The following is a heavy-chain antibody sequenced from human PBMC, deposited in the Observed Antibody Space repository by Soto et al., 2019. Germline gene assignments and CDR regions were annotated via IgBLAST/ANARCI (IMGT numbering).Heavy chain of an antibody. J-gene: IGHJ4*02. D-gene: IGHD4-17*01. Sequence: QVQLQGSGPGLLKPSETLSLTCTVSGDSISSYYWSWIRQPPGKGLEWIGYIYYSGSTNYNPSLKRRLTVPVDTAKNQFSLKLSSVTAADTAVYYCARSNGDYGDYWRQGTLVTVSS. CDR2: IYYSGST. CDR1: GDSISSYY. CDR3: ARSNGDYGDY. V-gene: IGHV4-59*01.